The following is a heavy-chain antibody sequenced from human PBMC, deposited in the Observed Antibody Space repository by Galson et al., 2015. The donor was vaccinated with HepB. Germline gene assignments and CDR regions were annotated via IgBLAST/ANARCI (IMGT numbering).Heavy chain of an antibody. Sequence: SLRLSCAASGFTVSSNYMSWVRQAPGKGLEWVSVIYSGGSTYYADSVKGRFTISRDNSKNTLYLQMNSLRAEDTAVYYCAKVPYDILTGYYLYYFDYWGQGTLVTVSS. D-gene: IGHD3-9*01. CDR1: GFTVSSNY. J-gene: IGHJ4*02. CDR3: AKVPYDILTGYYLYYFDY. V-gene: IGHV3-53*01. CDR2: IYSGGST.